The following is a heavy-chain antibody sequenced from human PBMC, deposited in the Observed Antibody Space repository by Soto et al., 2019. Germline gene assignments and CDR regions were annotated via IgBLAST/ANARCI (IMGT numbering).Heavy chain of an antibody. J-gene: IGHJ5*02. CDR1: GDSISSYY. Sequence: SETLSLTCIVSGDSISSYYWSWIRQPPGKGLEWIGSIYYSGSTYYNPSLKSRVTISVDTSKNQFSLKLSSVTAADTAVYHCASKFRLWFGEPPPFDPWGQGTLVTVSS. CDR3: ASKFRLWFGEPPPFDP. V-gene: IGHV4-59*05. CDR2: IYYSGST. D-gene: IGHD3-10*01.